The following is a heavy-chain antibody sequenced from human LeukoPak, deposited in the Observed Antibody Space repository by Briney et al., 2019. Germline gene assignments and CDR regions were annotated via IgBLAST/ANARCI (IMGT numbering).Heavy chain of an antibody. D-gene: IGHD2-21*02. CDR3: AKADAVTAFLYGMDV. CDR2: ISGSGGST. Sequence: GGSLRLSCAASGFTFSSYAMCWVRQAPGKGLEWVSAISGSGGSTHYADSVKGRFTISRDNSKNTLYLQMNSLRAEDTAVYYCAKADAVTAFLYGMDVWGQGTTVTVSS. V-gene: IGHV3-23*01. J-gene: IGHJ6*02. CDR1: GFTFSSYA.